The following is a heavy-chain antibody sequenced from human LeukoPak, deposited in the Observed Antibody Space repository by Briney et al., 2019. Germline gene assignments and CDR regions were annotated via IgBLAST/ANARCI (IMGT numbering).Heavy chain of an antibody. Sequence: ASVKVSCKASGYTFTGYYMHWVRQAPGQGLEWMGWINPNSGGTNYAQKFQGRVTMTRDTSISTAYMELSRLRSDDTAVYYCAGDSRYDREWYFDYWGQGTLVTVSS. D-gene: IGHD3-22*01. CDR3: AGDSRYDREWYFDY. CDR2: INPNSGGT. J-gene: IGHJ4*02. V-gene: IGHV1-2*02. CDR1: GYTFTGYY.